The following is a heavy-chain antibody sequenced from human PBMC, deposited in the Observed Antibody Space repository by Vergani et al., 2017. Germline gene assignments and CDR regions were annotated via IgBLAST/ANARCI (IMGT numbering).Heavy chain of an antibody. CDR2: ISAYNGNT. CDR3: ARDLSPITIFGVVSPHEIDY. Sequence: QVQLVQSGAEVKKPGASVKVSCKASGYTFTSYGISWVRQAPGQGLEWIGWISAYNGNTNYAQKVQDSVTMTTDTPTSTAYMKLRSLRSDDTAVYYYARDLSPITIFGVVSPHEIDYWGQGTLVTVSS. V-gene: IGHV1-18*01. D-gene: IGHD3-3*01. J-gene: IGHJ4*02. CDR1: GYTFTSYG.